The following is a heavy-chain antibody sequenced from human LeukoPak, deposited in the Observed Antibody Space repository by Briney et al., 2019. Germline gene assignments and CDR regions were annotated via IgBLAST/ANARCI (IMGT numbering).Heavy chain of an antibody. V-gene: IGHV3-74*01. CDR1: GFTFSSSW. CDR2: IKGDGSST. D-gene: IGHD3-22*01. J-gene: IGHJ4*02. Sequence: GGSLRLSCAASGFTFSSSWMHWVRQAPGKGLVWVSRIKGDGSSTSYADSVKGRFTISRDNAKNTLYLQMNSLRAEDTAVYYCARSYYDSSGYFIFVYWGQGTLVTVSS. CDR3: ARSYYDSSGYFIFVY.